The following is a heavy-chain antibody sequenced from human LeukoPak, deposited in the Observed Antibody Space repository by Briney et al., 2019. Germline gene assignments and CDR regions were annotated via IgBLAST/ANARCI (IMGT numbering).Heavy chain of an antibody. Sequence: GESLKISCKGSGYSFTSYWISWVRQMPGKGLEWMGRIDPGDSYTNYSPSFQGHVTISADKSISTAYLQWSSLKASDTAMYYCARLDIVVVVAAPYGMDVWGKGTTVTVSS. J-gene: IGHJ6*04. D-gene: IGHD2-15*01. V-gene: IGHV5-10-1*01. CDR1: GYSFTSYW. CDR2: IDPGDSYT. CDR3: ARLDIVVVVAAPYGMDV.